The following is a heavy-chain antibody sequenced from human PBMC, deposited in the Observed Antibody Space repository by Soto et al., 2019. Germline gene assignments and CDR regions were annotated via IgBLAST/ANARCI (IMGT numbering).Heavy chain of an antibody. D-gene: IGHD3-16*02. Sequence: ASVKVSCKVSGYSLTELSIHWVRQAPGEGLEWMGGYDLEKGETIYAQKFQGRVTMTEDSPADTPYMQLRSLRSEDTAVYYCARSSGGVFGIIIEGSNWLAPWGQGSLVTVSS. CDR3: ARSSGGVFGIIIEGSNWLAP. J-gene: IGHJ5*02. CDR2: YDLEKGET. V-gene: IGHV1-24*01. CDR1: GYSLTELS.